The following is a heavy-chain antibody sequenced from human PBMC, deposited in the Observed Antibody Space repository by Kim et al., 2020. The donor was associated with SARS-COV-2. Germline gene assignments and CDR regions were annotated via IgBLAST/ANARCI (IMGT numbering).Heavy chain of an antibody. CDR2: ISGSGGST. CDR1: GFTFSSYA. Sequence: GGSLRLSCAASGFTFSSYAMSWVRQAPGKGLEWVSAISGSGGSTYYADSVKGRFTISRDNSKNTLYLQMNSLRAEDTAVYYCAKDQGGTYYDFWSGYYTLDYWGQGTLVTVSS. D-gene: IGHD3-3*01. J-gene: IGHJ4*02. V-gene: IGHV3-23*01. CDR3: AKDQGGTYYDFWSGYYTLDY.